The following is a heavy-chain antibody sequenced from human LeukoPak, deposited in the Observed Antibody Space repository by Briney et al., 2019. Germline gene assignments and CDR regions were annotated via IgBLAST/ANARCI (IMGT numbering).Heavy chain of an antibody. Sequence: GESLKISCKGSGYSFTSYCIGWVRQLPGKGLEWMGIIYPCDAGTRYSPSFQGQVTITADKSISTAYLQWSSLKASDTAMYYCARLFSYDSSGYYLNWFDPWGQGTLVTVSS. J-gene: IGHJ5*02. CDR3: ARLFSYDSSGYYLNWFDP. D-gene: IGHD3-22*01. V-gene: IGHV5-51*01. CDR2: IYPCDAGT. CDR1: GYSFTSYC.